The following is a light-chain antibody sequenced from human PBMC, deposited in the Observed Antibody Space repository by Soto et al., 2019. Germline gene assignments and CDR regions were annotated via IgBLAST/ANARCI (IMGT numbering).Light chain of an antibody. V-gene: IGLV2-14*01. CDR3: NSYTSITTLGV. CDR1: SSDIGGYDY. CDR2: AVS. Sequence: QSALTQPASVSGSPGQSITISCTGTSSDIGGYDYVSWYQQHPGKAPKLVIYAVSNRPSGVSNRFSGSQSGNTASLTISGLPAEEEADYYCNSYTSITTLGVFGGGTKLTVL. J-gene: IGLJ2*01.